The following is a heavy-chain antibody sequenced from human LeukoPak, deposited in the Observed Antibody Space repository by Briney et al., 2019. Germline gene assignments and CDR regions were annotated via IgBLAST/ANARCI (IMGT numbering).Heavy chain of an antibody. CDR1: GGTFSSYA. D-gene: IGHD3-22*01. V-gene: IGHV1-69*13. CDR3: ARGLNYYDSSGYYHGGDWFDP. CDR2: IIPIFGTA. Sequence: SVKVSCKASGGTFSSYAISWVRRAPGQGLEWMGGIIPIFGTANYAQKFQGRVTITADESTSTAYMELSSLRSEDTAVYYCARGLNYYDSSGYYHGGDWFDPWGQGTLVTVSS. J-gene: IGHJ5*02.